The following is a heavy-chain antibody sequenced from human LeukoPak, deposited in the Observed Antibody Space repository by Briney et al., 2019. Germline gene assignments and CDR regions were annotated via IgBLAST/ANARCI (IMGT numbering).Heavy chain of an antibody. D-gene: IGHD4-17*01. Sequence: PSETLSLTCTVSGGSISSYYLSWIRQPPGKGLEWIGYIYCSGSTNYNPSLKSRVTISVDTSKNQFSLKLSSVTAADTAVYYCARDIYGDYFDYWGQGTLVTVSS. V-gene: IGHV4-59*01. CDR2: IYCSGST. CDR1: GGSISSYY. J-gene: IGHJ4*02. CDR3: ARDIYGDYFDY.